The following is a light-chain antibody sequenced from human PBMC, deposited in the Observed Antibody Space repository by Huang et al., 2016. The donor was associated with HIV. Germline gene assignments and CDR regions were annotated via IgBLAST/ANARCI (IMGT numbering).Light chain of an antibody. CDR2: GTS. V-gene: IGKV3-15*01. J-gene: IGKJ1*01. CDR3: QQYHYWPPVT. Sequence: IVMTQSPDTLSVSPGERATLSCRAGQSVTHSLAWYQQKPGQAPRLLIYGTSNRATGIPGRFSGSGSGTDFTLTISSLQSDDFGVYYCQQYHYWPPVTFGQGTKVEI. CDR1: QSVTHS.